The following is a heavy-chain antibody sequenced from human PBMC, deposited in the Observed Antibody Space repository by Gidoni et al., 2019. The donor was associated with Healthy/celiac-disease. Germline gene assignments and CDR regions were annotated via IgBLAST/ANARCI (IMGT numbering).Heavy chain of an antibody. CDR2: IYYSGST. J-gene: IGHJ6*03. CDR1: GGSICSSSYY. CDR3: ARLHCSSTSCYTPDYYYYYMDV. Sequence: LQLQESGPGLVKPSETLSLTRTVPGGSICSSSYYWGWIRQPPGKGLEWIGRIYYSGSTYYNPSFKGRVTISVDTSKNQFSLKLSSVTAADTAVYYCARLHCSSTSCYTPDYYYYYMDVWGKGTTVTVSS. V-gene: IGHV4-39*01. D-gene: IGHD2-2*02.